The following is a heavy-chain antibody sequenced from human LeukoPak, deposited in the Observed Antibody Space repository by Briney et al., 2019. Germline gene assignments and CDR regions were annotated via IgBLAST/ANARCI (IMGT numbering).Heavy chain of an antibody. V-gene: IGHV3-23*01. Sequence: PGGSLRLSCAASGFTFSSYAMSWVRQAPGKGLEWVSAISGHGGNTYYADSVKGRFTISRDNSKNTLYLQMNSLRAEDTAVYYCAKVVLDCSGGICYSSLVDYWGQGTLVTVSS. CDR1: GFTFSSYA. CDR2: ISGHGGNT. J-gene: IGHJ4*02. D-gene: IGHD2-15*01. CDR3: AKVVLDCSGGICYSSLVDY.